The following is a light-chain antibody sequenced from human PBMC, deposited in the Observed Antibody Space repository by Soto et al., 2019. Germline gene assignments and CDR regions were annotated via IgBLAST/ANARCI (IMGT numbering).Light chain of an antibody. V-gene: IGLV1-40*01. CDR1: SSNIGAGYD. Sequence: QFVLTQPPSVSGAPGPRVTISCSGSSSNIGAGYDVHWYQQLPGTAPKLLIYGNSNRPSGVPDRFSGSKSGTSASLAITGLQAEDEADYYCQSYASSLSGWVFGGGTKLTVL. CDR3: QSYASSLSGWV. CDR2: GNS. J-gene: IGLJ3*02.